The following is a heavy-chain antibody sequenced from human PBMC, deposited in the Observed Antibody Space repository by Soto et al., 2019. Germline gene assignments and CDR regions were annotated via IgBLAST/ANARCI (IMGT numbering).Heavy chain of an antibody. D-gene: IGHD3-22*01. J-gene: IGHJ4*02. CDR3: ARQRGYYDAAFDY. V-gene: IGHV1-69*13. Sequence: ASVKVSCKASGGTFSSYAISWVRQAPGQGLEWMGGIIPIFGTANYAQKFQGRVTITADESTSTAYMELSSLRSEDTAVYYCARQRGYYDAAFDYWGQGTLVTVSS. CDR1: GGTFSSYA. CDR2: IIPIFGTA.